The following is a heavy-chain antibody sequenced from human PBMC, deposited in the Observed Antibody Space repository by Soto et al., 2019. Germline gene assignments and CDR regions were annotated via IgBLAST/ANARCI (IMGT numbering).Heavy chain of an antibody. CDR3: AKGPRSASGDYYMDV. CDR1: GLTLSIYD. Sequence: PWGSLRLSCAASGLTLSIYDMHWVLQATGKGLEWVAALSYAGDTYYPGSVKGRFTVSRESAKNSLYLQMNSLTAGDTAVYYCAKGPRSASGDYYMDVWGKGTTVTVSS. D-gene: IGHD3-10*01. CDR2: LSYAGDT. J-gene: IGHJ6*03. V-gene: IGHV3-13*01.